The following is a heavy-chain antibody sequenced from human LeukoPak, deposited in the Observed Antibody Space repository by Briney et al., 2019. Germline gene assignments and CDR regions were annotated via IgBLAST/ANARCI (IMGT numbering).Heavy chain of an antibody. D-gene: IGHD6-13*01. J-gene: IGHJ4*02. V-gene: IGHV3-23*01. CDR1: GFTFSNYA. Sequence: GGSLRLSCTASGFTFSNYAMSWVRQAPGKGLEWVSAISGSGGSTYYADSVKGRFTISRDNSKNTLYLQMKSLRAEDTAVYYCAKSRSSGSSSSNYWGQGTLVTVSS. CDR2: ISGSGGST. CDR3: AKSRSSGSSSSNY.